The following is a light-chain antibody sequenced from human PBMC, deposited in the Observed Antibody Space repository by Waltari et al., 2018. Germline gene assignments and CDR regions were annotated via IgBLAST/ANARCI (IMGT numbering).Light chain of an antibody. V-gene: IGLV1-44*01. CDR3: AAWDDSLNGWV. Sequence: QSVLTQPPSTSGTPGQRVIISCSGSSSNIGRNIVNWYQQLPGSAPKLLIYSNSQRPSGVPDRFSGSKSDTSASLAISGLGSDDEADYYCAAWDDSLNGWVFGGGTKLTVL. J-gene: IGLJ3*02. CDR1: SSNIGRNI. CDR2: SNS.